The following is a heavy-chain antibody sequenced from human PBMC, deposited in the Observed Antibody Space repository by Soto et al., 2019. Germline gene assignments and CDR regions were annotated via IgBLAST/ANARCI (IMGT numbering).Heavy chain of an antibody. CDR3: AIDTRFDDDSSGQYY. D-gene: IGHD3-22*01. CDR1: GYTFTSYD. CDR2: ISAYNGNT. J-gene: IGHJ4*02. V-gene: IGHV1-18*01. Sequence: ASVKVSCKASGYTFTSYDISWVRQAPGQGFEWMGWISAYNGNTNYAQKFQGRVTMTTDTSTSTAYMELRSLRPDDTAVYYCAIDTRFDDDSSGQYYCAQGTLVIVSS.